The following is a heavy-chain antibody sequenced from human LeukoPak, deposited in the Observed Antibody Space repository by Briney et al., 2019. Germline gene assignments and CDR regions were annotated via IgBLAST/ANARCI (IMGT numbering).Heavy chain of an antibody. CDR3: VQNIPGTIEH. Sequence: SETLSLTCAVYGGSFSDYFWTWIRQPPGKGLEWIGEVNHSGSTNYNPSLKSRVTISVDTSKNQFSLKLSSVSAADTAVYYCVQNIPGTIEHWGQGTLVTVSS. V-gene: IGHV4-34*01. CDR2: VNHSGST. CDR1: GGSFSDYF. D-gene: IGHD1-7*01. J-gene: IGHJ1*01.